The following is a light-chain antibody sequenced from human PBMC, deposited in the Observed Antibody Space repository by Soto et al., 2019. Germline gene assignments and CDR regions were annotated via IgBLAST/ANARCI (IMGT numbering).Light chain of an antibody. V-gene: IGKV3-15*01. CDR3: QQYKNWPPLT. J-gene: IGKJ4*01. CDR2: GAF. CDR1: QRVSSN. Sequence: EIVMTQSPATLSVSPGERATLSCRASQRVSSNLAWYQQKPGQAPRLLIYGAFTRATGIPARFSGSGSGTKFTLTFSSLQSEDFAVYYCQQYKNWPPLTFGGGTKVEIK.